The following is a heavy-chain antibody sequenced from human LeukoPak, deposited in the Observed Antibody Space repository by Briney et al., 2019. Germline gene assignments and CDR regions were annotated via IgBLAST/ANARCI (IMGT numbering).Heavy chain of an antibody. CDR1: GGSISGYY. J-gene: IGHJ4*02. D-gene: IGHD5-12*01. CDR3: ARAYAGYDSIDY. CDR2: IHHTGNT. V-gene: IGHV4-59*01. Sequence: PSETLSLTCIASGGSISGYYWSWIRQPPGKGLEWIGYIHHTGNTNYNPSLKSRVTMSVDTSKNQFSLRLISVTAADTAVYYCARAYAGYDSIDYWGQGTLVTVSS.